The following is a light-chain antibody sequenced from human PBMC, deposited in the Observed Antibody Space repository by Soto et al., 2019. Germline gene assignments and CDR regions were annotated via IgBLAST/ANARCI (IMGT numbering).Light chain of an antibody. CDR2: AAS. CDR1: QGISSY. Sequence: AIRMTQSPSSFSASTGDRVTITCRASQGISSYLAWYQQKPGKAPKLLIYAASTLQSGVPSRFSGSGSVTDFTLTISCLQSEDFATYYCQQYYSYPLITFGQGKRLEIK. J-gene: IGKJ5*01. CDR3: QQYYSYPLIT. V-gene: IGKV1-8*01.